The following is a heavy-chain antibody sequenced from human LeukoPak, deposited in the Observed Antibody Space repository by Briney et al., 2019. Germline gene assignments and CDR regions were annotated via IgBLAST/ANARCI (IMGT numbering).Heavy chain of an antibody. J-gene: IGHJ5*02. CDR3: ARDRSYGSGSPTGWFDP. CDR1: GYTFTSCG. CDR2: ISAYNGNT. V-gene: IGHV1-18*01. Sequence: ASVKVSCKASGYTFTSCGISWVRQAAGQGLEWMGWISAYNGNTNYAQKLQGRVTMTTDTSTSTAYMELRSLRSDDTAVYYCARDRSYGSGSPTGWFDPWGQGTLVTVSS. D-gene: IGHD3-10*01.